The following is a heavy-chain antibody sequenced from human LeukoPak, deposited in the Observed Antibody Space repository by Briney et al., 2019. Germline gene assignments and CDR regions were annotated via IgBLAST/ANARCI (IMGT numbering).Heavy chain of an antibody. CDR1: RFTFANFA. V-gene: IGHV3-48*04. CDR2: ISSSGSTI. CDR3: ARDTGRFGERSGSGLEY. D-gene: IGHD1-26*01. J-gene: IGHJ4*02. Sequence: GGSLRLSCVGSRFTFANFAMAWVRQAPGKGLEWVSYISSSGSTIYYADSVRGRFTISRDNAKNSLYLQMNSLRAEDTAVYYCARDTGRFGERSGSGLEYWGQGTLVTVSS.